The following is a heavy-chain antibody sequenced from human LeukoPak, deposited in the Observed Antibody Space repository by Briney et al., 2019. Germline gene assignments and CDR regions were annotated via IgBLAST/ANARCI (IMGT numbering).Heavy chain of an antibody. V-gene: IGHV3-23*01. J-gene: IGHJ4*02. CDR3: AREGYYDRSGYYLY. D-gene: IGHD3-22*01. Sequence: GGSLRLSCAVSGFTFRGAAMTWVRQAPGKGLEWVSLISSSGNNAYYADSVKGRFTISRDNSKNTLYLQMNSLRAEDTAVYYCAREGYYDRSGYYLYWGQGTLVTVSS. CDR2: ISSSGNNA. CDR1: GFTFRGAA.